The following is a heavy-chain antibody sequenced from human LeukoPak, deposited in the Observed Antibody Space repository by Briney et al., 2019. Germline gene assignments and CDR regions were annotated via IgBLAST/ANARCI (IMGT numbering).Heavy chain of an antibody. CDR1: GYTFASYD. Sequence: ASVKVSCKASGYTFASYDINWVRQATGPGLEWMGWMNPNSGNTGYAQKFQGRVTMTRNTSISTAYMELSSLRSEDTAVYYCARGFEYSSSSILWGQGTLVTVSS. D-gene: IGHD6-6*01. CDR2: MNPNSGNT. V-gene: IGHV1-8*01. CDR3: ARGFEYSSSSIL. J-gene: IGHJ4*02.